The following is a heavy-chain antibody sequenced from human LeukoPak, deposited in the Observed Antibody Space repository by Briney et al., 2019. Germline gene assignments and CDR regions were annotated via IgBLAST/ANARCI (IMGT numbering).Heavy chain of an antibody. Sequence: SETLSLTCTVSGGSISSSSYYWAWIRQPPGKGLEWIGSIYYSGSTYYNPSLKSRVTISVDTSKNQFSLKLSSVTAADTAVYYCARGGILTGTNWFDPWGQGTLVTVSS. CDR1: GGSISSSSYY. J-gene: IGHJ5*02. CDR3: ARGGILTGTNWFDP. CDR2: IYYSGST. V-gene: IGHV4-39*07. D-gene: IGHD1-7*01.